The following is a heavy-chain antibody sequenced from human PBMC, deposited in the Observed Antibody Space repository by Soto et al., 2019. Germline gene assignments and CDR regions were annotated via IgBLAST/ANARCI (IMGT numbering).Heavy chain of an antibody. Sequence: GGSLRLSCAASGFTFSSYAMSWVRQAPGKGLEWVSAISGSGGSTYYADSVKGRFTISRDNSKNTLYLQMNSLRAEDTAVYYCANPIAVAGNFDYWGQGTLVTVSS. CDR2: ISGSGGST. CDR1: GFTFSSYA. D-gene: IGHD6-19*01. CDR3: ANPIAVAGNFDY. J-gene: IGHJ4*02. V-gene: IGHV3-23*01.